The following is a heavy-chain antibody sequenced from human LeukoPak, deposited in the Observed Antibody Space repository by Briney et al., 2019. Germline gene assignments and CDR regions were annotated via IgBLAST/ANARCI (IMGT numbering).Heavy chain of an antibody. CDR3: ARAQRSAVWRFGPMGYWFDP. CDR2: IKQDGSEK. CDR1: GFTFSSYW. V-gene: IGHV3-7*03. J-gene: IGHJ5*02. Sequence: GGSLRLSCAASGFTFSSYWMSWVRQAPGKGLEWVANIKQDGSEKYYVDSVKGRFTISRDNAKNSLYLQMNSLRAEDTAVYYCARAQRSAVWRFGPMGYWFDPWGQGTLVTVSS. D-gene: IGHD3-10*01.